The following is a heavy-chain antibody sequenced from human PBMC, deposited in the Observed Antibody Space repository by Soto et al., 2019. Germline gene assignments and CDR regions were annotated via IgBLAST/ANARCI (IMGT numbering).Heavy chain of an antibody. CDR3: ARGRRRRGYSYGGDAFDI. V-gene: IGHV1-69*12. CDR1: GGTFSSYA. Sequence: QVQLVQSGAEVKKPGSSVKVSCKASGGTFSSYAISWVRQAPGRGLEWMGGIIPIFGTANYAQKFQGRVTSTGVESRRAAYMELSSLRSEDTAVYYCARGRRRRGYSYGGDAFDIWGQGTMVTVSS. D-gene: IGHD5-18*01. CDR2: IIPIFGTA. J-gene: IGHJ3*02.